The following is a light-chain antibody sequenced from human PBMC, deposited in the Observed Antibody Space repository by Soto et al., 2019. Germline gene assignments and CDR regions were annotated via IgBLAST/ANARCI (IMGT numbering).Light chain of an antibody. CDR3: SSYERTTPLNYV. Sequence: QSVLSQPASVSGSPGQSITISCTGTSSDIGAYDYVSWYQHHPGKAPKLVIYDVSDRPSGVSNRFSGSKSGNTASLTFSGLQVEDEADYYCSSYERTTPLNYVFGPGTKVTVL. V-gene: IGLV2-14*03. J-gene: IGLJ1*01. CDR1: SSDIGAYDY. CDR2: DVS.